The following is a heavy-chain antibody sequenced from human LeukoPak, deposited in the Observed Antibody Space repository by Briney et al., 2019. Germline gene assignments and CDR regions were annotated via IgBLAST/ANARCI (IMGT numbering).Heavy chain of an antibody. CDR3: AKADYSNKGDAFHV. CDR1: GFTFHASS. Sequence: GGSLRLSCAASGFTFHASSMRSVRQAPGKGLEWVSLISGDGGTTYYADSVKGRFTISRDNSKSSLYLQMNSLTTEDTALYYCAKADYSNKGDAFHVWGQGTMVTVSS. V-gene: IGHV3-43*02. D-gene: IGHD4-11*01. J-gene: IGHJ3*01. CDR2: ISGDGGTT.